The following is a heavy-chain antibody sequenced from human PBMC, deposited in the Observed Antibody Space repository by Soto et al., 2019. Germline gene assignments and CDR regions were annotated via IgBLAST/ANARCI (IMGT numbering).Heavy chain of an antibody. Sequence: SETLSLTCTVSGGSISSGGYYWSWIRQHPGKGLEWIGYIYYSGSTYYNPSLKSRVTISVDTSKNQFSLKLSSVTAADTAVYYCARLHRGGSLNFDYWGQGTLVTVSS. CDR1: GGSISSGGYY. V-gene: IGHV4-31*03. J-gene: IGHJ4*02. CDR3: ARLHRGGSLNFDY. CDR2: IYYSGST. D-gene: IGHD2-15*01.